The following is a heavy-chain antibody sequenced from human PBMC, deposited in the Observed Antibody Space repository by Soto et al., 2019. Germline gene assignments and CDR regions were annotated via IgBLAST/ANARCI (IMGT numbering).Heavy chain of an antibody. CDR3: ARVGCSSTSCYGRNWFDP. CDR2: INAGNGNT. CDR1: GYTFTSYA. Sequence: ASVKVSCKASGYTFTSYAMHWVRQAPGQRLEWMGWINAGNGNTKYSQKFQGRVTITRDTSASTAYMELSSLRSKDTAVYYCARVGCSSTSCYGRNWFDPWGQGTLVTVSS. V-gene: IGHV1-3*01. J-gene: IGHJ5*02. D-gene: IGHD2-2*01.